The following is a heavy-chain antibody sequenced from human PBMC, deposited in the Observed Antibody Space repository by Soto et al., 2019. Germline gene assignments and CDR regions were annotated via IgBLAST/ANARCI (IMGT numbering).Heavy chain of an antibody. CDR2: IWYDGGQK. D-gene: IGHD2-15*01. CDR1: GFTFSRYG. CDR3: ARETGAATYFDY. V-gene: IGHV3-33*01. Sequence: QVQLVESGGGVVQPGRSLRLSCAASGFTFSRYGMHWVRQAPGKGLVWVAVIWYDGGQKYYADSVKGRFTISRDNSQNTLYLQMHSLRVDDTAVYYCARETGAATYFDYWGQGTLVTVSS. J-gene: IGHJ4*02.